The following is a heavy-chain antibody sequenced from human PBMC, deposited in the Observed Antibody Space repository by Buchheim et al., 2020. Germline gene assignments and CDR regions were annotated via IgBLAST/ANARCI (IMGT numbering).Heavy chain of an antibody. V-gene: IGHV3-7*01. D-gene: IGHD3-3*01. CDR3: ARERRTYYDFWSGFYYYYGMDV. Sequence: EVQLVESGGGLVQPGGSLRLSCAASGFTFSNFWMTWGRRAPGKGLEWVASIKQDGSEKKYVDSVKGRFTISRDNTKNTLYLQMNSLRAEDTAVYYCARERRTYYDFWSGFYYYYGMDVWGQGTT. CDR2: IKQDGSEK. CDR1: GFTFSNFW. J-gene: IGHJ6*02.